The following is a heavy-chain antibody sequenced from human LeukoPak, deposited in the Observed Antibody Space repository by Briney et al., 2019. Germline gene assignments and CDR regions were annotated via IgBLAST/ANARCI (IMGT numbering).Heavy chain of an antibody. V-gene: IGHV3-33*06. J-gene: IGHJ6*03. CDR3: AKDRKPGFIDV. CDR2: LWSDAINK. Sequence: PGGSLRLSCVGSGFTFNDYDIHWVRQAPGKGLEWVTTLWSDAINKYYGDSVKGRFSISRDNSKNTVYLQMNSLRAEDTAVYFCAKDRKPGFIDVWGKGTTATVSS. CDR1: GFTFNDYD.